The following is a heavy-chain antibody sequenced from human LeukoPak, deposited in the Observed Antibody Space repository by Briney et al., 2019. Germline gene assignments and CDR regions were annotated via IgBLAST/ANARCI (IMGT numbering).Heavy chain of an antibody. CDR1: GFTFSSYW. J-gene: IGHJ4*02. CDR3: AREDDWNYEDY. CDR2: IKEDGSEK. Sequence: PGGSLRLSCAASGFTFSSYWMSWVRQAPGKGLEWVANIKEDGSEKYYVNSVKGRFTISRDNAKNSLYLQMNSLRAEDRAIYFCAREDDWNYEDYWGQGTLVTVSS. V-gene: IGHV3-7*01. D-gene: IGHD1-7*01.